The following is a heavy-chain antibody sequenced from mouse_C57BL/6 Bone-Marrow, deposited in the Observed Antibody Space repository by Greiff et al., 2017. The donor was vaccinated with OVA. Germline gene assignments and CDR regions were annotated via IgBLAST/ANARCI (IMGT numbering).Heavy chain of an antibody. CDR3: ARYYDVYYVWCAY. CDR2: IYPGSGST. J-gene: IGHJ3*01. CDR1: GYTFTSYW. Sequence: QVQLQQPGAELVKPGASVKMSCKASGYTFTSYWITWVKQRPGQGLEWIGDIYPGSGSTNYNEKFKSKATLTVDTSSSTAYMQLSSLTSEDSAVYYGARYYDVYYVWCAYWGQGTLVTVSA. V-gene: IGHV1-55*01. D-gene: IGHD2-3*01.